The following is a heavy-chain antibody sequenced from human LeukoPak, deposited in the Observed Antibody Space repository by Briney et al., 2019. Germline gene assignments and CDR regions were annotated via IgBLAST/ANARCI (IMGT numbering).Heavy chain of an antibody. V-gene: IGHV1-2*06. Sequence: GASVKVSCKASEYTFTGYYMHWVRQAPGQGLEWMGRINPNSGGTNYALKFQGRVTMTRDTSISTAYMELSRLRSNDTAVYYCARGSVYYYASGSWYYFDYWGQGTLVTVSS. D-gene: IGHD3-10*01. CDR1: EYTFTGYY. CDR3: ARGSVYYYASGSWYYFDY. J-gene: IGHJ4*02. CDR2: INPNSGGT.